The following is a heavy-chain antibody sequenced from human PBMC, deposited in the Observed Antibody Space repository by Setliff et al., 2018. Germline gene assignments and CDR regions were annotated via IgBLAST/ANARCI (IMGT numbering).Heavy chain of an antibody. J-gene: IGHJ3*02. CDR1: GGSISSGGYY. V-gene: IGHV4-31*03. D-gene: IGHD3-22*01. Sequence: SETLSLTCTVSGGSISSGGYYWSWIRQHPGKGLEWIGYIFYSGSTYYNPSLKRRVTISVDPSKNQFSLRLSSVTAADTAVYYFARVPRLLSVRNAFDIWGQGTMVTVSS. CDR3: ARVPRLLSVRNAFDI. CDR2: IFYSGST.